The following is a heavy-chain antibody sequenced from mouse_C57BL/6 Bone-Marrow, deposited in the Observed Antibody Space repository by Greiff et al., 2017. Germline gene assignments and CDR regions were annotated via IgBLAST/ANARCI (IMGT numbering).Heavy chain of an antibody. V-gene: IGHV14-3*01. CDR1: GFNIKNNY. D-gene: IGHD2-1*01. Sequence: VQLQQSVAELVRPGASVKLSCTASGFNIKNNYMHWVKQRPEQGLEWIGRIDPANGNPKYAPKLQGKATITADTSSNTAYLQLSSLTSEDTAIYYCARNYGNHGGFAYWGQGTLVTVSA. J-gene: IGHJ3*01. CDR3: ARNYGNHGGFAY. CDR2: IDPANGNP.